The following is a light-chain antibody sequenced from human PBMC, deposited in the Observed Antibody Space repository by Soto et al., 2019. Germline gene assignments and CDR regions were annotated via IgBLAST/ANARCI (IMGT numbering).Light chain of an antibody. CDR2: GVS. Sequence: QPSLAQPASVSVSPGQSITISCTGTSSDVGAYKYVSWYQQHPGKVPKLIIYGVSNRPSGVSNRFSGSKSGNTAFLTISGLQPEDEADYYCSSFTGTTNLDVFGTGTKVTVL. CDR1: SSDVGAYKY. J-gene: IGLJ1*01. CDR3: SSFTGTTNLDV. V-gene: IGLV2-14*03.